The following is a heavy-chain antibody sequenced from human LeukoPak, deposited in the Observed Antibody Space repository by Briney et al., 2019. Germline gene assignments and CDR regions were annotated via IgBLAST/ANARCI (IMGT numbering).Heavy chain of an antibody. CDR3: ARGAGKVAAPPLDY. D-gene: IGHD2-15*01. CDR1: GGSISSYY. CDR2: IYTSGST. Sequence: SETLSLTCTVSGGSISSYYWSWIRQPAGKGLEWIGRIYTSGSTNYNPSLKSRVTMSVDTSKNQFSLKLSSVTAADTAVYYCARGAGKVAAPPLDYWGQGTLVTVSS. J-gene: IGHJ4*02. V-gene: IGHV4-4*07.